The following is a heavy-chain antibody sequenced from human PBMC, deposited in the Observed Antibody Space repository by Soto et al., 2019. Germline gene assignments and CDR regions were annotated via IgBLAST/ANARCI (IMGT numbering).Heavy chain of an antibody. J-gene: IGHJ6*03. V-gene: IGHV4-34*01. CDR1: GGSFSGYY. D-gene: IGHD6-13*01. CDR3: ARGLGVAAAGTFHYYYYMDV. Sequence: SETLSLTCAVYGGSFSGYYWSWIRQPPGKGLEWIGEINHSGSTNYNPSLKSRVTISVDTSKNQFSLKLSSVTAADTAVYYCARGLGVAAAGTFHYYYYMDVWGKGTTVNVS. CDR2: INHSGST.